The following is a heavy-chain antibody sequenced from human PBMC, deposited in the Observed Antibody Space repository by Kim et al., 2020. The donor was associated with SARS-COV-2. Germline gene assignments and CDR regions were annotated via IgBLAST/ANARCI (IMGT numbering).Heavy chain of an antibody. CDR1: GFTFRSFA. J-gene: IGHJ4*02. CDR3: ANGWELLN. D-gene: IGHD1-26*01. Sequence: GGSLRLSCAASGFTFRSFAMNWVRQAPGKGREWVSAVSGSAGTTNYADSVKGRFTISRDNSNNTVSLQMNSLRADDTAVYYCANGWELLNWGQGILVTVSS. CDR2: VSGSAGTT. V-gene: IGHV3-23*01.